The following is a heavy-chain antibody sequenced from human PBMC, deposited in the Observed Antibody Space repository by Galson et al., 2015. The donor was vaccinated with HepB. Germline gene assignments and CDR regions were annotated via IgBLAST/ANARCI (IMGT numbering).Heavy chain of an antibody. D-gene: IGHD3-22*01. CDR2: ISSDGNNN. J-gene: IGHJ4*02. V-gene: IGHV3-30-3*01. CDR3: ARHSGDYYIDY. Sequence: SLRLSCAASGFTFNAYPVHWVRQAPGKGLEWVAFISSDGNNNDYADSVKGRFTISRDNSKNTLYLQVDSLTVEDTAIYFCARHSGDYYIDYWGQGTLVTVSS. CDR1: GFTFNAYP.